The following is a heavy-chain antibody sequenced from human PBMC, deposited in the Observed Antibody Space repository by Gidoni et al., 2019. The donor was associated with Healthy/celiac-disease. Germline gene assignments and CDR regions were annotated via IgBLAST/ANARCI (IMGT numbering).Heavy chain of an antibody. CDR3: ARDLLTYCSSTSCYMVRGWFDP. CDR2: IYTSGST. D-gene: IGHD2-2*02. CDR1: GGSISSYY. Sequence: QVQLQESGPGLVKPSETLSLTCTVSGGSISSYYWSWIRQPAGKGLEWIGRIYTSGSTNYNPSLKSRVTMSVDTSKNQFSLKLSSVTAADTAVYYCARDLLTYCSSTSCYMVRGWFDPWGQGTLVTVSS. J-gene: IGHJ5*02. V-gene: IGHV4-4*07.